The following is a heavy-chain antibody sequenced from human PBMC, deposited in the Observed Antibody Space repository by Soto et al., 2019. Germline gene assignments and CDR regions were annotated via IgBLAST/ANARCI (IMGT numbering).Heavy chain of an antibody. J-gene: IGHJ4*02. V-gene: IGHV4-30-4*01. Sequence: SETLSLTCTVSGGSISSGNYYWSWIRQPPGKGLEWIGFISYSGTTHYSASLRSRVSISVDTSKNQFSLDLSSVTAADTAVYYCARRIVATETFDYWGQGTLVTVAS. CDR3: ARRIVATETFDY. CDR1: GGSISSGNYY. CDR2: ISYSGTT. D-gene: IGHD5-12*01.